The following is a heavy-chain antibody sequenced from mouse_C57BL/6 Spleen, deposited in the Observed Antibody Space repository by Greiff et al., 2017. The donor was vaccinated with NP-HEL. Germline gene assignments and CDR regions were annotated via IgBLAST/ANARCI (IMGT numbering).Heavy chain of an antibody. CDR2: INPSSGYT. CDR1: GYTFTSYT. D-gene: IGHD4-1*01. CDR3: ARELTYAMDY. Sequence: VPLQQSGAELARPGASVPMSCKASGYTFTSYTMHWVKQRPGQGLEWIGYINPSSGYTKYNQKFKDKATLTADKSSSTAYMQLSSLTSEDSAVYYCARELTYAMDYWGQGTSVTVSS. J-gene: IGHJ4*01. V-gene: IGHV1-4*01.